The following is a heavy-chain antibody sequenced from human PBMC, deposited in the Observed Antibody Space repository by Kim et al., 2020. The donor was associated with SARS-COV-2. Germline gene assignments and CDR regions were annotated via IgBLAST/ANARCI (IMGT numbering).Heavy chain of an antibody. V-gene: IGHV3-73*01. CDR1: GFTFSGSA. CDR2: IRSKANSYAT. D-gene: IGHD3-10*01. J-gene: IGHJ6*02. Sequence: GGSLRLSCAASGFTFSGSAMHWVRQASGKGLEWVGRIRSKANSYATAYAASVKGRFTISRDDSKYTAYLQMNSLKTEDTAVYYCTRAIDGLWFGESHYYYGRDVWGQGTTDSVSS. CDR3: TRAIDGLWFGESHYYYGRDV.